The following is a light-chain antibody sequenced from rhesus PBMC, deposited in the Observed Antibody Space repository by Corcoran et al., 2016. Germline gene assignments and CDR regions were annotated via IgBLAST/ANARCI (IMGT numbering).Light chain of an antibody. CDR2: GAS. Sequence: EIVMTQSPGTLSLSPGERATLSCRSSQSVSNSLAWYQQQPGQAPKLLIYGASSRATGSPDRFRGRGSGTEFTLTISSLEPEDVGVYYCQQDYSWPLTFGGGTKVELK. CDR1: QSVSNS. V-gene: IGKV3-42*01. CDR3: QQDYSWPLT. J-gene: IGKJ4*01.